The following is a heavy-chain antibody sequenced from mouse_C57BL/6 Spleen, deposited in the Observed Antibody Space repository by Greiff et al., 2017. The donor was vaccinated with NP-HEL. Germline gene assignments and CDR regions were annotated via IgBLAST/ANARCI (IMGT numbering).Heavy chain of an antibody. CDR1: GFNIKDDY. CDR2: IDPENGDT. Sequence: EVQLQQSGAELVRPGASVKLSCTASGFNIKDDYMHWVKQRPEQGLEWIGWIDPENGDTEYASKFQGKATITADTSSNTAYLQLSSLTSEDTAVYYCTFDYDGAWFAYWGQGTLVTVSA. J-gene: IGHJ3*01. D-gene: IGHD2-4*01. V-gene: IGHV14-4*01. CDR3: TFDYDGAWFAY.